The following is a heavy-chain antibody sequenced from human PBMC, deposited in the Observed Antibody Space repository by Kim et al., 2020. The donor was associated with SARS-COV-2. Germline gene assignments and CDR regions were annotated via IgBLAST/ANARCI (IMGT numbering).Heavy chain of an antibody. J-gene: IGHJ4*02. Sequence: NYSPSRSSRVTISTDTSKNQFSLRLTSVTAADAGVYYCARGKWAARLASWGQGTLVTVSS. CDR3: ARGKWAARLAS. D-gene: IGHD6-6*01. V-gene: IGHV4-34*01.